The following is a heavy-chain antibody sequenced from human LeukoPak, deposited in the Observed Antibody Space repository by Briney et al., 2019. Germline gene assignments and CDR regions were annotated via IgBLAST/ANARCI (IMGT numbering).Heavy chain of an antibody. CDR1: GGSITTYH. D-gene: IGHD6-19*01. J-gene: IGHJ4*02. Sequence: SETLSLTCIIAGGSITTYHWSWIRQAAGRGLEWIGQVHTSGSTNYNPSLKGRVAMSVDTSKNQFSLDLSSVSVADTALYYCAGRAQITGWSFDHWGQGALVTVSS. CDR3: AGRAQITGWSFDH. CDR2: VHTSGST. V-gene: IGHV4-4*07.